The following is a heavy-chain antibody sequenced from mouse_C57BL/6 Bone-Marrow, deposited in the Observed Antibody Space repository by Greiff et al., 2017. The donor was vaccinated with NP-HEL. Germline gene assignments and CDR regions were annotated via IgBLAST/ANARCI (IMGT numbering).Heavy chain of an antibody. Sequence: DVQLQESGAELVRPGASVKLSCTASGFNIKDDYMHWVKQRPEQGLEWIGWIDPENGDTEYASKFQGKATITADTSSNTAYLQLSSLTSEDTAVYYCTTYSYYYGSSYWGQGTTLTVSS. J-gene: IGHJ2*01. CDR1: GFNIKDDY. D-gene: IGHD1-1*01. V-gene: IGHV14-4*01. CDR2: IDPENGDT. CDR3: TTYSYYYGSSY.